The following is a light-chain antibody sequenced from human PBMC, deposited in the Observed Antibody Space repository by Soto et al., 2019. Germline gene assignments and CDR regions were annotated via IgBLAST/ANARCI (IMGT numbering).Light chain of an antibody. CDR1: QSVSTY. J-gene: IGKJ5*01. V-gene: IGKV3-11*01. CDR2: DAS. CDR3: QQYGSSPIT. Sequence: EVVLTQSPATLSLSPGERATLSCMASQSVSTYLAWYQQKPGQAPRLLIYDASNRATGIPARFSGSGSATDFSLTISRLEPEDFAVYYCQQYGSSPITFGQGTRLEIK.